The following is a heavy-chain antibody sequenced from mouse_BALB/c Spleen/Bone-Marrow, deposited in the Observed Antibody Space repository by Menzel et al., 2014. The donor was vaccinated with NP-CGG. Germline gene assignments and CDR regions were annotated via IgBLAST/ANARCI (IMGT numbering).Heavy chain of an antibody. Sequence: VQLQQSGAELVKPGASVKLSCTASGFNIKDTYMHWVKQRPEQGLEWIGRIDPANGNTNYDPRFQGKATITADTSSNTACLQLSGLTSEDTAVYYCARYGGRYYAMDYWGQGTSVTVTS. CDR2: IDPANGNT. V-gene: IGHV14-3*02. J-gene: IGHJ4*01. CDR1: GFNIKDTY. CDR3: ARYGGRYYAMDY. D-gene: IGHD1-1*01.